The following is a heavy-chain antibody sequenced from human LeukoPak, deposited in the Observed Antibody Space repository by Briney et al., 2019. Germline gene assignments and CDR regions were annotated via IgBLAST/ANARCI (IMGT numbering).Heavy chain of an antibody. V-gene: IGHV3-48*03. CDR2: ISRSGSTI. D-gene: IGHD5-24*01. CDR1: GVSFNSFE. Sequence: SLRFSCAASGVSFNSFEMNWVRQAPGKGLEWVSYISRSGSTIYNADSVKGRFTISRDNAKNSLYLQMNSLRSEDTAVYYCAWELTKRYDFWGQGTLVSVSS. J-gene: IGHJ4*02. CDR3: AWELTKRYDF.